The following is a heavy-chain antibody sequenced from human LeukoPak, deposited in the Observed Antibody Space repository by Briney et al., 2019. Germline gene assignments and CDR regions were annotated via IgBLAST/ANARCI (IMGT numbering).Heavy chain of an antibody. V-gene: IGHV1-18*01. D-gene: IGHD3-10*01. J-gene: IGHJ6*03. Sequence: ASVKVSCKASGYTFTSYGISWVRQAPGQGPEWMGWISAYNGNTNYAQKLQGRATMTTDTSTSTAYMELRSLRSEDTAVYYCARDLHRVVVRGVPHYYYYMDVWGKGTTVTISS. CDR2: ISAYNGNT. CDR1: GYTFTSYG. CDR3: ARDLHRVVVRGVPHYYYYMDV.